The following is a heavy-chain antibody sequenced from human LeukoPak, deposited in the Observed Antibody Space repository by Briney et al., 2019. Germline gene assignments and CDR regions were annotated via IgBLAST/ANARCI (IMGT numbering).Heavy chain of an antibody. Sequence: GGSLRLSCVASDFTFSFYWMTWVRQAPGKGLEWVSYISNSGSTIYYADSVKGRFTISRDNAKNSLYLQMNSLRAEDTAMYYCVRDLDEDSGGTHFDFWGQGTLVTVSS. CDR3: VRDLDEDSGGTHFDF. J-gene: IGHJ4*02. CDR1: DFTFSFYW. CDR2: ISNSGSTI. D-gene: IGHD3-10*01. V-gene: IGHV3-11*01.